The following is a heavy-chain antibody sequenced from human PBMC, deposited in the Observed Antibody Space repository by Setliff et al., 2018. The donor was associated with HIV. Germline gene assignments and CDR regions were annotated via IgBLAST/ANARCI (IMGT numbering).Heavy chain of an antibody. CDR2: INHSGNT. D-gene: IGHD5-18*01. CDR1: SGSFSTYY. V-gene: IGHV4-34*01. CDR3: ARMDTSYRPFEY. J-gene: IGHJ4*02. Sequence: SETLSLTCAVYSGSFSTYYWTWIRQPPGKGLEWIGEINHSGNTNYNPSLKSRVTMSVDTSKNQFSLKLNSVTAADTAVYYCARMDTSYRPFEYWGQGTLVTVS.